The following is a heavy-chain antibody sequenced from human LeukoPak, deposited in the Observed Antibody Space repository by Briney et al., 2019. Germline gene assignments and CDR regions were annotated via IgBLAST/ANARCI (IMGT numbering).Heavy chain of an antibody. CDR1: GYTFTGYY. D-gene: IGHD2-2*01. CDR2: ISAYNGNT. CDR3: ARVLNQPLLYWFDP. J-gene: IGHJ5*02. Sequence: GASVKVSCKVSGYTFTGYYMHWVRQAPGQGLEWMGWISAYNGNTNYAQKLQGRVTMTTDTSTSTAYMELRSLRSDDTAVYYCARVLNQPLLYWFDPWGQGTLVTVSS. V-gene: IGHV1-18*04.